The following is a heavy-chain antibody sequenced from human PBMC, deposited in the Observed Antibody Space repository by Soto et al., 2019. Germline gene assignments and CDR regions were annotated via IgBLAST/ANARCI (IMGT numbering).Heavy chain of an antibody. CDR3: ARDYYDSSGYYTHLIDYGMDV. CDR2: VKQDGSEK. D-gene: IGHD3-22*01. V-gene: IGHV3-7*04. CDR1: GFTFTSYW. J-gene: IGHJ6*02. Sequence: PGGSLRLSCAASGFTFTSYWMSWVRQAPGKGLEWVANVKQDGSEKYYVDSVKGRFTISRDNAKNSLYLQMNSLRAEDTAVYYCARDYYDSSGYYTHLIDYGMDVWGQGTTVTVSS.